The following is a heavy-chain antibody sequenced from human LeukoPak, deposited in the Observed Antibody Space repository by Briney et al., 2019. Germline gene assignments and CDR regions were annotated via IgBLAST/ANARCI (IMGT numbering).Heavy chain of an antibody. CDR1: GFTFSSYA. Sequence: GGSLRLSCAASGFTFSSYAMSWVRQAPGKGLEWVSAISGSGGSTYYADSVKGRFTISRDNSKNTVYLQMSSLRVEDTAVYYCAKGSHSYDYWGQGALVTVSS. CDR2: ISGSGGST. D-gene: IGHD5-18*01. J-gene: IGHJ4*02. CDR3: AKGSHSYDY. V-gene: IGHV3-23*01.